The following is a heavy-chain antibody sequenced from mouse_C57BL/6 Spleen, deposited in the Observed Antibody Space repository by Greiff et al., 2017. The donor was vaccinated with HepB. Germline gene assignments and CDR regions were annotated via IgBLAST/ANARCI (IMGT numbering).Heavy chain of an antibody. CDR3: ARTGTDY. J-gene: IGHJ2*01. D-gene: IGHD4-1*01. V-gene: IGHV1-82*01. CDR2: IYPGDGDT. CDR1: GYAFSSSW. Sequence: QVQLQQSGPELVKPGASVKISCKASGYAFSSSWMNWVKQRPGKGLEWIGRIYPGDGDTNYNGKFKGKATLTADKSSSTAYMQLSSLTSEDSAVSFCARTGTDYWGQGTTLTVSS.